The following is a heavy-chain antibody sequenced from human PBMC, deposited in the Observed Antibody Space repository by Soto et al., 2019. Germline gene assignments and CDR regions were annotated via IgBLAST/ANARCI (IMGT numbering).Heavy chain of an antibody. CDR2: ISYNGGNK. V-gene: IGHV3-30-3*01. CDR1: GFTFSNYA. CDR3: AREGYDLCSGFHGVVVDV. J-gene: IGHJ6*02. D-gene: IGHD3-3*01. Sequence: QVQVVESGGGVVQPGRSLRLSCAASGFTFSNYAIHWVRQAPGKGLEWVAVISYNGGNKYYADSVKGRFTISRDNSKNTLYLQMNSLRTEDTGVYYWAREGYDLCSGFHGVVVDVWGQGTTVTVSS.